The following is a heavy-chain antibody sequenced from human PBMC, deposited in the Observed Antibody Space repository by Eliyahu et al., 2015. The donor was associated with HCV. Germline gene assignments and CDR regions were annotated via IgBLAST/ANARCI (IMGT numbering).Heavy chain of an antibody. Sequence: EVQLVESGGGLVKPGGSLSLXCAGSGFTFSSYSMNWVRQAPGEGLVWVASISSSSSYIYYEDSVKGRFTISRDNAKNAAYLHMRNLRVEDTAVYYCVKDLRSRRENWGQGTLVTVSS. CDR3: VKDLRSRREN. CDR2: ISSSSSYI. J-gene: IGHJ4*02. CDR1: GFTFSSYS. D-gene: IGHD2/OR15-2a*01. V-gene: IGHV3-21*02.